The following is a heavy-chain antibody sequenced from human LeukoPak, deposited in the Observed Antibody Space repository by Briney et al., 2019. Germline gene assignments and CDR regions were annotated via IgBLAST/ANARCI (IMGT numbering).Heavy chain of an antibody. CDR1: GYTFNSYY. D-gene: IGHD5-12*01. CDR3: ARGYGWIGYLDL. J-gene: IGHJ2*01. CDR2: INPSGGST. V-gene: IGHV1-46*02. Sequence: ASVKVSCKASGYTFNSYYMHWVRQAPGQGLEWMGIINPSGGSTTYEQKFQARVTMTRDMSTSTVYMELSSLRSEDTALYYCARGYGWIGYLDLWGRGTLVTVSS.